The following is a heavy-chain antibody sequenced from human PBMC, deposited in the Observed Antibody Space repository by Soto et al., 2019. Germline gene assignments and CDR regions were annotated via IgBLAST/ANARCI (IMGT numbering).Heavy chain of an antibody. Sequence: RASVKVSCKASGGTFSSYGISWVRQAPGQGLEWMGRIIPFLGTTNYAQSFQDRLTVTADTSTNTAFMELSSLRSDDTAVYYCAREGYTSSSIHSFLDSWGQGTLVTVSS. D-gene: IGHD6-6*01. J-gene: IGHJ4*02. CDR1: GGTFSSYG. V-gene: IGHV1-69*10. CDR2: IIPFLGTT. CDR3: AREGYTSSSIHSFLDS.